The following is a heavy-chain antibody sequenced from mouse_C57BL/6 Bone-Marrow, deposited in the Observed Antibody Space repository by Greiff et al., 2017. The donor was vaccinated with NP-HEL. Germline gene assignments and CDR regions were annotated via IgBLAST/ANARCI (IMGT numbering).Heavy chain of an antibody. CDR2: IHPNSGST. CDR1: GYTFTSYW. CDR3: ALPLTGAFAY. D-gene: IGHD4-1*01. V-gene: IGHV1-64*01. J-gene: IGHJ3*01. Sequence: QVQLQQPGAELVKPGASVKLSCKASGYTFTSYWMHWVKQRPGQGLEWIGMIHPNSGSTNYNEKFKGKATLTVDKSASTAYMQLSSLTSEDSAVYYCALPLTGAFAYWGQGTLVTVSA.